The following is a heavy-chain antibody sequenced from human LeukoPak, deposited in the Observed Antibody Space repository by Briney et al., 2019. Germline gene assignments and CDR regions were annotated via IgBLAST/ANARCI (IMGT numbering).Heavy chain of an antibody. Sequence: SETLSLTCTVSGGSISSGGYYWSWIRQPPGKGLEWIGYIYHSGSTYYNPSLKSRVTISVDRSKNQFSLKLSSVTAADTAVYYCASLVAATYYYYYGMDVWGQGTTVTVSS. V-gene: IGHV4-30-2*01. J-gene: IGHJ6*02. CDR1: GGSISSGGYY. CDR3: ASLVAATYYYYYGMDV. D-gene: IGHD2-15*01. CDR2: IYHSGST.